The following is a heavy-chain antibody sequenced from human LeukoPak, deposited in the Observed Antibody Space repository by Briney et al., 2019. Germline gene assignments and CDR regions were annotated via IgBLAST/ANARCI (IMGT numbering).Heavy chain of an antibody. CDR2: INHSGST. Sequence: SETLSLTCAVYGGSFSGYYWSWIRQPPGKGLEWIGEINHSGSTNYNPSLKSRVTIAVDTSKNQFSLKLSSVTAADTAVYYCARIVDSSSWSPVDYWGQGTLVTVSS. CDR1: GGSFSGYY. D-gene: IGHD6-13*01. V-gene: IGHV4-34*01. J-gene: IGHJ4*02. CDR3: ARIVDSSSWSPVDY.